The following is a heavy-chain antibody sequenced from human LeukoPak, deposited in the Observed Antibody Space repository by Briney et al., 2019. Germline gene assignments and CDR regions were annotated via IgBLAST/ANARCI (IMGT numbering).Heavy chain of an antibody. J-gene: IGHJ6*02. V-gene: IGHV3-30*18. CDR2: ISYDGSNK. CDR3: AKADCSSTSCYFYYYYGMDV. D-gene: IGHD2-2*01. CDR1: GFXFSSYG. Sequence: PGGSLRLSCAASGFXFSSYGIHWVRQAPGKGLEWVAVISYDGSNKYYADSVKGRFTISRDNSKNTLYLQMNSLRAEDTAVYYCAKADCSSTSCYFYYYYGMDVWGQGTTVTVSS.